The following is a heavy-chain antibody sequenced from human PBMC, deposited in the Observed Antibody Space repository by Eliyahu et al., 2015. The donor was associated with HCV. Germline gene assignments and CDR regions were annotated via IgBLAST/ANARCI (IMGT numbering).Heavy chain of an antibody. V-gene: IGHV4-59*08. CDR3: ARQYKRFASVDV. Sequence: EWIGYIYYSGSTNYNPSLKSRVTNSVNTSKNPFSPKLSSVTAADTAVYYCARQYKRFASVDVWGQGTTVTVSS. J-gene: IGHJ6*02. CDR2: IYYSGST. D-gene: IGHD1-14*01.